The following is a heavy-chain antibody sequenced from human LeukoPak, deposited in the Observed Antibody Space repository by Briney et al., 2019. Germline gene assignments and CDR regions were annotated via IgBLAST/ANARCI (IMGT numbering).Heavy chain of an antibody. J-gene: IGHJ6*03. D-gene: IGHD3-9*01. CDR2: IYSDGST. Sequence: GGSLRLSCAASGFDFSDYWMSWVRQAPGKGLEWVSVIYSDGSTDYAASVRGRFIISRDNSRNTLYLQMNSLISEDTAVYYCARVRKALRALPSYYYYYMDVWGKGTTVTVSS. CDR3: ARVRKALRALPSYYYYYMDV. V-gene: IGHV3-66*02. CDR1: GFDFSDYW.